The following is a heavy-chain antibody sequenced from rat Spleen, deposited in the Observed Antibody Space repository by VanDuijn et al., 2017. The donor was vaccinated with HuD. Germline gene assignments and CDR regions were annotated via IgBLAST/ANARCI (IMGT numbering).Heavy chain of an antibody. CDR2: TSSGGGST. J-gene: IGHJ2*01. CDR3: AVAGYGY. Sequence: EVQLVESGGGLVQPGRSMKLSCAASGFSFSTFYMAWVRQAPTKGLEWVASTSSGGGSTYYRDSVKGRFTISRDNAENTAYLQMNSLWSEDTATYYCAVAGYGYWGQGVVVTVSS. V-gene: IGHV5-25*01. CDR1: GFSFSTFY. D-gene: IGHD4-3*01.